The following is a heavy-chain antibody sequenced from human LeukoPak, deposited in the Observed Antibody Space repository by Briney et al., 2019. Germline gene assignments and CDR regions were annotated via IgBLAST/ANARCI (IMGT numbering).Heavy chain of an antibody. CDR2: IPYDGANK. D-gene: IGHD5-18*01. V-gene: IGHV3-30*02. CDR1: GFTFSSYG. Sequence: GGSLRLSCAASGFTFSSYGFHWFRQAPGKGLEWVTSIPYDGANKNYVDSVKARFTISRDNSKNTLYLLMNSLRVEDTAVYYCAKDSESSYSYVDYWGQGTLVTVSS. J-gene: IGHJ4*02. CDR3: AKDSESSYSYVDY.